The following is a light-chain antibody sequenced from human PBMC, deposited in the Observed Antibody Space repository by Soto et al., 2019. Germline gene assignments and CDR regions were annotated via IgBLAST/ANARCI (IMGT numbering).Light chain of an antibody. CDR1: SSNIGNYI. Sequence: QLVLTQPPSASGTPGQRVTISCSGSSSNIGNYIVNWYQQLPGKAPTLLIYSTTQRPSGVPDRFSGSKSGTSASLAISGLQSEDEADYHCAAWDDSLDGVVFGGGTKLTVL. CDR3: AAWDDSLDGVV. CDR2: STT. V-gene: IGLV1-44*01. J-gene: IGLJ2*01.